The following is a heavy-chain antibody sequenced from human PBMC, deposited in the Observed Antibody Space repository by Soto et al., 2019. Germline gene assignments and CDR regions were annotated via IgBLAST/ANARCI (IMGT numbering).Heavy chain of an antibody. CDR1: GYTFTSYG. Sequence: ASVKVSCKASGYTFTSYGISWVRQAPGQGLEWMGWISAYNGNTNYARKLQGRVTMTTDTSTSTAYMELRSLRSDDTAVYYCARDIVVVPAAKSSAFDIWGQGTMVTVSS. D-gene: IGHD2-2*01. J-gene: IGHJ3*02. V-gene: IGHV1-18*01. CDR3: ARDIVVVPAAKSSAFDI. CDR2: ISAYNGNT.